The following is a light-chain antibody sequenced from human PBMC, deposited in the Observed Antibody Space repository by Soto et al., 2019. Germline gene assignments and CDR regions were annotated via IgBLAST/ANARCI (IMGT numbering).Light chain of an antibody. Sequence: SVLTKPPSVSGSPGQSVAISCTGTSSDVGSYNRVSWYQQPPGAAPKLMIYEVSNRPSGVPDRFSGSKSGNTASLTISGLQAEDEADYYCNSYTGSSTYVFGTGTKVT. V-gene: IGLV2-18*02. CDR2: EVS. CDR3: NSYTGSSTYV. CDR1: SSDVGSYNR. J-gene: IGLJ1*01.